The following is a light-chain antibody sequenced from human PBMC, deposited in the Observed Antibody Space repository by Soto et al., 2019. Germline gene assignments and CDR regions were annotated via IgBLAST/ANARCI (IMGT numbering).Light chain of an antibody. J-gene: IGLJ3*02. CDR1: SGDVGTYNL. CDR2: ESS. Sequence: QSVLTQPASVSGSPGQSITISCTGTSGDVGTYNLVSWYQQHPGKAPQLMIYESSKRPSGVSNRFSGSRSGNTASLTISGLQAEDEADYYCCSFAHRSTLVFGGGTKVTVL. CDR3: CSFAHRSTLV. V-gene: IGLV2-23*01.